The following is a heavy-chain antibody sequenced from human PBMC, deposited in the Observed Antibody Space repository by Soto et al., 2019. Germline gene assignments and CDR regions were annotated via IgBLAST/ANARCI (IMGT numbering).Heavy chain of an antibody. D-gene: IGHD3-16*01. V-gene: IGHV1-69*01. Sequence: QVQLVQSGAEVKKPGSSVKVSCKASGGTFSSYSINWVRQAPGQGLEWMGGIIPIFGTANSAQKFQGRVTLTADECTSTAHMELNSLRNEDTAVYYCARPFQSWPGGWYFELWGRGTLVTGSS. CDR3: ARPFQSWPGGWYFEL. CDR1: GGTFSSYS. CDR2: IIPIFGTA. J-gene: IGHJ2*01.